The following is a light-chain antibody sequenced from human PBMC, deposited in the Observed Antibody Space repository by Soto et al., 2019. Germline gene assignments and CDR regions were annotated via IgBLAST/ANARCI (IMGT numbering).Light chain of an antibody. CDR1: QSLLHSNGYNY. J-gene: IGKJ1*01. CDR2: LGS. CDR3: MQALQTPT. Sequence: DIVMTQSPLSLPVTPGEPASISCRSSQSLLHSNGYNYLDWYLQKPGQSPQLLIYLGSNRSSGVPDRFSGSGSGTDFTLKISRVEAEDVGVYYCMQALQTPTFGQGTKVDIK. V-gene: IGKV2-28*01.